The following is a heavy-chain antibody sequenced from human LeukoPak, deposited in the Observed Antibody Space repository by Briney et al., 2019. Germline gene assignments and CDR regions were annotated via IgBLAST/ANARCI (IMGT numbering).Heavy chain of an antibody. D-gene: IGHD2/OR15-2a*01. J-gene: IGHJ4*02. CDR1: GFTFSSYG. Sequence: GGSLRLSCAASGFTFSSYGMPWVRQAPGKGLEWVAVIWYDGSNKYYADSVKGGFIISRDNSKNTLYLQMNSLRAEDTAVYYCARDKLLGPTDYWGQGTLVTVSS. CDR3: ARDKLLGPTDY. V-gene: IGHV3-33*01. CDR2: IWYDGSNK.